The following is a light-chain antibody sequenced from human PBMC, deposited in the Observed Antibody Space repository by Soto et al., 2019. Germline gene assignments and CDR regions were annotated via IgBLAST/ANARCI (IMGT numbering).Light chain of an antibody. CDR2: GAS. Sequence: EIVMTQSPATLSVSPGERATLSCRASQSVSSNLAWYQQKPGQAPRLLIYGASTRATGIPARFSGSGSGTEFTLTISSLQSEDFAVYYCQQYETYPTFGGGTKVEIK. CDR3: QQYETYPT. CDR1: QSVSSN. J-gene: IGKJ4*01. V-gene: IGKV3-15*01.